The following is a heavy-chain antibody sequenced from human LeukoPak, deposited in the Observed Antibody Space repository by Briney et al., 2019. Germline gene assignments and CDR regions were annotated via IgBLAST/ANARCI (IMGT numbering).Heavy chain of an antibody. D-gene: IGHD3-10*01. Sequence: GASVKVSCKASGYTFTSYGISWVRQAPGQGLEWMGWISAYNGNTNYAQKLQGRVTMTTDTSTSTAYMELRSLRSDDTAVYYCARDRKASYYYGSEEGNWFDPWGQGTLVTVSS. CDR2: ISAYNGNT. CDR3: ARDRKASYYYGSEEGNWFDP. V-gene: IGHV1-18*01. J-gene: IGHJ5*02. CDR1: GYTFTSYG.